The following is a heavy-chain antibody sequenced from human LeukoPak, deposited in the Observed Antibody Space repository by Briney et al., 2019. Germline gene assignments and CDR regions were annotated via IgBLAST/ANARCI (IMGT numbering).Heavy chain of an antibody. D-gene: IGHD6-19*01. J-gene: IGHJ4*02. CDR1: GYSISSGYY. CDR2: IYNTGST. CDR3: ARVRAVAACYY. Sequence: PSETLSLTCAVSGYSISSGYYWGWIRQPPGKGLEWIGNIYNTGSTYYNPSLKSRVTISVDTSKNQFSLKLSSVTAADTAVYYCARVRAVAACYYWGQGTLVTVSS. V-gene: IGHV4-38-2*01.